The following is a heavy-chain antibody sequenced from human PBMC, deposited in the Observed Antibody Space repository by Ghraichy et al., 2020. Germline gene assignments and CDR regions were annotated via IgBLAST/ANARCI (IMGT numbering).Heavy chain of an antibody. V-gene: IGHV3-66*01. CDR1: GFTVSSNY. D-gene: IGHD6-13*01. Sequence: GESLNISCAASGFTVSSNYMSWVRQAPGKGLEWVSVIYSGGSTYFADSVKGRFTISRDNSKNTLYLQMNSLRAEDTAVYYCAREVLGRMGIAAAGYFDYWGQGTLVTVSS. J-gene: IGHJ4*02. CDR2: IYSGGST. CDR3: AREVLGRMGIAAAGYFDY.